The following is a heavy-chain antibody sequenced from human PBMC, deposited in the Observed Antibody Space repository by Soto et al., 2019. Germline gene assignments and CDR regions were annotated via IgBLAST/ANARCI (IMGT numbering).Heavy chain of an antibody. CDR2: IIPIFGTA. J-gene: IGHJ4*02. CDR3: AGPALGAATGG. V-gene: IGHV1-69*12. CDR1: GGTFSSYA. D-gene: IGHD3-16*01. Sequence: QVQLVQSGAEVKKPGSSVKVSCKASGGTFSSYAISWVRQAPGQGLEWMGGIIPIFGTANYAQKFQGRVTITADEATSTAYMELSSRRSGDTAVYCCAGPALGAATGGWGQGTLVTVSS.